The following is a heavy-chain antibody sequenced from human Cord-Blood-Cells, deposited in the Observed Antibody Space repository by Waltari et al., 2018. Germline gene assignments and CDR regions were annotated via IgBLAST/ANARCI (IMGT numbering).Heavy chain of an antibody. V-gene: IGHV4-34*01. Sequence: QVQLQQWGAGLLKPSETLSLTCAVYGGSCSGYYWSWIRQPPGKGLEWIGEINHSGSTNYNPSLKSRVTISVDTSKNQFSLKLSSVTAADTAVYYCARGYGSSWPTTNYFDYWGQGTLVTVSS. CDR1: GGSCSGYY. CDR3: ARGYGSSWPTTNYFDY. J-gene: IGHJ4*02. D-gene: IGHD6-13*01. CDR2: INHSGST.